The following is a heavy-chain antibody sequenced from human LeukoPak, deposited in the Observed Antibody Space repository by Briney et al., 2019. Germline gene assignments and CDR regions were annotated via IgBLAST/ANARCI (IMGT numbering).Heavy chain of an antibody. J-gene: IGHJ4*02. V-gene: IGHV5-51*01. CDR1: GYSLTSYW. D-gene: IGHD6-13*01. CDR3: ARQSSSWYGDFDY. Sequence: GESLKISCKGSGYSLTSYWIGWVRQMPGKGLEWMGIIYPGDSDTRYSPSFQGQVTISADKSISTAYLQWSSLKASDTAMYYCARQSSSWYGDFDYWGQGTLVTVSS. CDR2: IYPGDSDT.